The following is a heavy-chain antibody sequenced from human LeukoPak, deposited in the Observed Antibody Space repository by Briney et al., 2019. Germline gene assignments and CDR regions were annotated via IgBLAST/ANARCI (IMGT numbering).Heavy chain of an antibody. J-gene: IGHJ4*02. Sequence: KPGGSLRLSCAASGFTFSDYYMSWIRQAPGKGLEWVSHISSSGSTIYYADSVKGRFTISRDNAKNSLYLQMSSLRAEDTAVYYCARDQGPWRVGFDYWGQGTLVTVSS. CDR2: ISSSGSTI. CDR3: ARDQGPWRVGFDY. V-gene: IGHV3-11*01. CDR1: GFTFSDYY. D-gene: IGHD1-26*01.